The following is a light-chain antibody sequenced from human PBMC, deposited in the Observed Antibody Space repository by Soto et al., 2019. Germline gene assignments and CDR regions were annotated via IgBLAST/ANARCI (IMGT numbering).Light chain of an antibody. CDR1: QSISTW. CDR2: DAS. Sequence: DIQMTQSPPTLSASVGDRFTITCLASQSISTWLAWYQQKPGKAPKLLIYDASTLESGVPSRFSGSGSGTEFTLTISSLQRDDFATYYCQQYNSYSWTFGQGTKVDI. J-gene: IGKJ1*01. V-gene: IGKV1-5*01. CDR3: QQYNSYSWT.